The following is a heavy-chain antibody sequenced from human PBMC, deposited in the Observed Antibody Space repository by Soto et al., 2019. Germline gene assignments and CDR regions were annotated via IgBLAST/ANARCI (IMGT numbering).Heavy chain of an antibody. V-gene: IGHV3-13*05. Sequence: EEQLVESGGGLVQPGGSLRLSCVASGFILSGYDMHWVRQATGEGLEWVSAIGTAGDPYYSGSVKGRFTISRGNAENSVYLQMNSLRAGDTAVYYCARAGYDSCGYYFYAKDVWGPGTTVTVSS. J-gene: IGHJ6*02. CDR1: GFILSGYD. CDR2: IGTAGDP. D-gene: IGHD5-18*01. CDR3: ARAGYDSCGYYFYAKDV.